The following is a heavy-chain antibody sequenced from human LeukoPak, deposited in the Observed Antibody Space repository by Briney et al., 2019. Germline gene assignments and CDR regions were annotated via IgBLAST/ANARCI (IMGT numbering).Heavy chain of an antibody. CDR2: LYYMRGA. CDR3: ASARVYDSSGYRDSDAFDI. J-gene: IGHJ3*02. D-gene: IGHD3-22*01. CDR1: GGSISGYY. V-gene: IGHV4-59*08. Sequence: SETLSLTCTVSGGSISGYYWNWSRQPPGKGVEWIGNLYYMRGAWYKSSLKSRVTTSVDTSRNEFSLKLSSVTAADTAVYYCASARVYDSSGYRDSDAFDIWGQGTMVTVSS.